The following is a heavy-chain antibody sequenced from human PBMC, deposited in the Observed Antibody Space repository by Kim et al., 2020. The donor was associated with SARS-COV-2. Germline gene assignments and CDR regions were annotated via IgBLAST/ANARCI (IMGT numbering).Heavy chain of an antibody. J-gene: IGHJ6*02. CDR3: ALIRWLQVYGMDV. V-gene: IGHV3-23*01. Sequence: YADSGKGPFTISRDNSKNTLYLQMNSLRAEDTAVYYCALIRWLQVYGMDVWGQATTVTVSS. D-gene: IGHD5-12*01.